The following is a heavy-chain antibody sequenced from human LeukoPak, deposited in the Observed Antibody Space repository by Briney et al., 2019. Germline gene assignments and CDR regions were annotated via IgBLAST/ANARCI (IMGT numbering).Heavy chain of an antibody. J-gene: IGHJ4*02. V-gene: IGHV3-15*01. CDR1: GFTFSSYS. CDR2: IKSQSYGDTT. CDR3: TTEVAVVVGATYRRRRYYFDY. Sequence: SGGSLRLSCAASGFTFSSYSMNWVRQAPGTGLEWVGRIKSQSYGDTTEYAAPVKDRFTISRDDSKNTLILQMNSLKTEDTAVYYCTTEVAVVVGATYRRRRYYFDYWGQGTLVTVSS. D-gene: IGHD2-15*01.